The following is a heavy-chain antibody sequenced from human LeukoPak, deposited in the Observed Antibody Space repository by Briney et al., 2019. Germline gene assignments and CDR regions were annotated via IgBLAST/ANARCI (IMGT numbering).Heavy chain of an antibody. J-gene: IGHJ5*01. CDR1: GFTFNKYY. CDR3: VRDWDHYDFDS. D-gene: IGHD3-16*01. Sequence: GGSLRLSCAATGFTFNKYYMDWVRQAPGKGLVWVSRVNGVGSEGIYADSVKGRFSIFRDNAKNTVYLQMNSLTAEDTAMYYCVRDWDHYDFDSWGQGTLVTVAS. CDR2: VNGVGSEG. V-gene: IGHV3-74*01.